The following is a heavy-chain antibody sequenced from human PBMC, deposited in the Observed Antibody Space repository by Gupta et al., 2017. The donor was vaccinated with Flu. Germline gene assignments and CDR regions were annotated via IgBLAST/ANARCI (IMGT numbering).Heavy chain of an antibody. CDR2: IGSGGNT. D-gene: IGHD3-16*01. J-gene: IGHJ4*02. CDR3: ARDLNWAVIL. CDR1: GLTLSGSH. Sequence: GSLRLTCVMSGLTLSGSHMNWIRQAPGKGLEWIAYIGSGGNTDYADSVRGRFTISRDNARDSLFLQMNSLRDEDTALYYCARDLNWAVILWGQGAQVTVSS. V-gene: IGHV3-48*02.